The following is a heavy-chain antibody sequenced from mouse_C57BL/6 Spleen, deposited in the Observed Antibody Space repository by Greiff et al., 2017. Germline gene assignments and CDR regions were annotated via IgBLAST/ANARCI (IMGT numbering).Heavy chain of an antibody. Sequence: VKLMESGAELVRPGASVTLSCKASGYTFTDYEMHWVKQTPVHGLEWIGAIDPETGGTAYNQKFKGKAILTADKSSSTAYMELRSLTSEDSAVYYCTSAYLDYWGQGTTLTVSS. CDR2: IDPETGGT. CDR1: GYTFTDYE. CDR3: TSAYLDY. V-gene: IGHV1-15*01. J-gene: IGHJ2*01.